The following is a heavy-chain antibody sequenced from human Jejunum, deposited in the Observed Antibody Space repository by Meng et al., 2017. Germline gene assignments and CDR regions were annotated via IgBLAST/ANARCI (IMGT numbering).Heavy chain of an antibody. J-gene: IGHJ4*02. D-gene: IGHD6-13*01. CDR1: GFTFNIHS. Sequence: EVQLVVSGGDLVQPGGSLRLSCAASGFTFNIHSMSWVRQAPGKGLEWVASINQGGSEKYYVDSVKGRFTISRDNTKNSLYLQMNSLRAEDTAVYYCVGGWVEPDYWGQGTLVTVSS. V-gene: IGHV3-7*01. CDR2: INQGGSEK. CDR3: VGGWVEPDY.